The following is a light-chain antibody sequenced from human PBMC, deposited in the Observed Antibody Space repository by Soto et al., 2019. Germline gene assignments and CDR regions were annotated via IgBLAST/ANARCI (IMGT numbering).Light chain of an antibody. CDR1: SSNIGAGYD. Sequence: QSVLTQPPSVSGAPGQRVTISCTGSSSNIGAGYDVHWYQQLPGTAPKLLIYGNSNRPSGVPDRFSGSKSGTSGSLAITGLQAEDEADYYCQSYDSSLSRVFGGGTQLTVL. CDR2: GNS. CDR3: QSYDSSLSRV. J-gene: IGLJ2*01. V-gene: IGLV1-40*01.